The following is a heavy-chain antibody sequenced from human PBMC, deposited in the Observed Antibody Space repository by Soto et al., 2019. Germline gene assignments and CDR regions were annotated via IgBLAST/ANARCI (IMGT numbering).Heavy chain of an antibody. CDR2: ISAYNGNT. V-gene: IGHV1-18*01. CDR3: ARDVGSGWEGARPPVDY. D-gene: IGHD6-19*01. J-gene: IGHJ4*02. Sequence: QVQLVQSGAEVKKPGASVKVSCKASGYTFTSYGISWVRQAPGQGLEWMGWISAYNGNTNYAQKLQGRVTMTTDTSXSXXYMELRSLRSDDTAVYYCARDVGSGWEGARPPVDYWGQGTLVTVSS. CDR1: GYTFTSYG.